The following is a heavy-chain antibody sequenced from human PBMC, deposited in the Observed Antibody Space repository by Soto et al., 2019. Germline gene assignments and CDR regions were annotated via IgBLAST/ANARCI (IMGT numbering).Heavy chain of an antibody. CDR3: ARGDATKIVVTTYYAMDV. J-gene: IGHJ6*02. V-gene: IGHV1-69*12. CDR1: GGSLSNYG. D-gene: IGHD4-17*01. CDR2: IIPVFGTA. Sequence: QVQLVQSGAEVKKPGSSVKVSCKASGGSLSNYGISWVRQAPGQGLEWMGGIIPVFGTANYAQKFQGRVTITADESTXIXXRDVTSLRSEDTAVYYCARGDATKIVVTTYYAMDVWGQGTTVTVSS.